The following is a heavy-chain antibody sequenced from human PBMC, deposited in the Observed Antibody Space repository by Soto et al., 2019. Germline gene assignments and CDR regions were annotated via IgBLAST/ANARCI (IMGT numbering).Heavy chain of an antibody. J-gene: IGHJ4*02. D-gene: IGHD3-3*01. CDR2: IYYSGST. CDR1: GGSISSSSYY. Sequence: SETLSLTCTVSGGSISSSSYYWGWIRQPPGKGLEWIGSIYYSGSTYYNPSLKSRVTISVDTSKNQFSLKLSSVTAADTAVYYCARGVFWSGYYTNFDYWGQGTLVTVSS. CDR3: ARGVFWSGYYTNFDY. V-gene: IGHV4-39*01.